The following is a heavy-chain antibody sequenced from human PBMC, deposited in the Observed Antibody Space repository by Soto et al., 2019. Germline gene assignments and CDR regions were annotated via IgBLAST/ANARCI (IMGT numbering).Heavy chain of an antibody. Sequence: GASVKVSCKASGGTFSSYAISWVRQAPGQRHEWMGGIIPIFGTANYAQKFQGRVTITADETTSTAYMELSSLRSEDTAVYYCAEDRAYYYGSGLFNAFDIWGQGTMVTVSS. V-gene: IGHV1-69*13. D-gene: IGHD3-10*01. J-gene: IGHJ3*02. CDR1: GGTFSSYA. CDR2: IIPIFGTA. CDR3: AEDRAYYYGSGLFNAFDI.